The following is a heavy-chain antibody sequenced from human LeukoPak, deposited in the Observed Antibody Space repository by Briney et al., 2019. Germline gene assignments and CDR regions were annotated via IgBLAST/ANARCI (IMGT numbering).Heavy chain of an antibody. Sequence: SETLSLTCTVSGGSISSRTYYWAWIRQPPGQGLEWIGNIYYSGSTNYNPSLKSRVTISVDTSKNQFSLKLSSVTAADTAVYYCARSMYYYGSGARKYFDYWGQGTLVTVSS. CDR1: GGSISSRTYY. V-gene: IGHV4-39*07. CDR2: IYYSGST. J-gene: IGHJ4*02. D-gene: IGHD3-10*01. CDR3: ARSMYYYGSGARKYFDY.